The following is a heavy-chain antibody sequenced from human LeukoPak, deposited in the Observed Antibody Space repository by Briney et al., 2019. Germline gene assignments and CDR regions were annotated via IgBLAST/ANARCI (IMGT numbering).Heavy chain of an antibody. CDR3: ARDKGYSYGPYYYYGMDV. D-gene: IGHD5-18*01. Sequence: ASVTVSSKASGYTFTSYAMHCVRQAPGQRLEWMGWINAGNGNTKYSQKFQGRVTITRDTSASTAYMELSSLRSEDTAVYYCARDKGYSYGPYYYYGMDVWGQGTTVTVSS. V-gene: IGHV1-3*01. CDR2: INAGNGNT. CDR1: GYTFTSYA. J-gene: IGHJ6*02.